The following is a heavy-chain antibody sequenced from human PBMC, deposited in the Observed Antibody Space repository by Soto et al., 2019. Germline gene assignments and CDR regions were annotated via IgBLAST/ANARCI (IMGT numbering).Heavy chain of an antibody. CDR1: GGTFSSCS. V-gene: IGHV1-69*02. Sequence: QVQPVQSGAEVKKPGSSVKVSCKASGGTFSSCSISWVRRAPRQGLEWMARIIPVIGMANYAQKFQDRVTITADKSTSTAYMELNSMRSEDTAVYYCACYDNSGNYPRWFDPWGQGTLVTVSS. CDR3: ACYDNSGNYPRWFDP. D-gene: IGHD3-22*01. CDR2: IIPVIGMA. J-gene: IGHJ5*02.